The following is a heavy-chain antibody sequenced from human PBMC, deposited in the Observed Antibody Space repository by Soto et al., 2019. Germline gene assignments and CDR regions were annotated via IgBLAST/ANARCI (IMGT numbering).Heavy chain of an antibody. J-gene: IGHJ4*02. CDR1: GHTSNSYV. D-gene: IGHD5-12*01. V-gene: IGHV1-69*06. Sequence: QVQLVQSGAEVKKPGSSVKVSCRASGHTSNSYVIMWVRQAPGQGLEWMGGVIPLLVSFAYEQNVRVRVSITADKSTSTAYMEMTNRSYDDTDVYYCAGFGYSKRYAYWGQGTQVTVSS. CDR3: AGFGYSKRYAY. CDR2: VIPLLVSF.